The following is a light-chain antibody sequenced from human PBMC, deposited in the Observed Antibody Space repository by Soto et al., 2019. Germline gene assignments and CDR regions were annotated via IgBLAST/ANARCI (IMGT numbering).Light chain of an antibody. V-gene: IGKV1-27*01. CDR2: AAS. CDR3: QKYNSAPWT. J-gene: IGKJ1*01. CDR1: QGISNY. Sequence: DIQMTQSPSSLSASVGDRVTITCRASQGISNYLAWYQQKPGKVPKLLIYAASTLQSGVPSRLSGSESGTDFTLTISRLQPEDVATYYCQKYNSAPWTFGQGTKVEIK.